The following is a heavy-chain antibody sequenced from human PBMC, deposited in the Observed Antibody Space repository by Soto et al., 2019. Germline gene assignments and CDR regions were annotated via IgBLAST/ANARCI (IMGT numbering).Heavy chain of an antibody. J-gene: IGHJ6*02. D-gene: IGHD3-9*01. CDR3: ARYEYYDILTGYYGMGV. Sequence: GASVKVSCKASGYTFTSYDINWVRQATGQGLEWMGWMNPNSGNTGYAQKFQGRVTMTRNTSISTAYMELSSLRSEDTAVYYCARYEYYDILTGYYGMGVWGQGTTVTVSS. CDR2: MNPNSGNT. V-gene: IGHV1-8*01. CDR1: GYTFTSYD.